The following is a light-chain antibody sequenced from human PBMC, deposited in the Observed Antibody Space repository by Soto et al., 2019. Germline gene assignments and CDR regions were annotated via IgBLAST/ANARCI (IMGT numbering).Light chain of an antibody. CDR2: KAS. CDR3: QQYNSYSWT. Sequence: DIQVTQSPSTLSASLGARVTLTCRASQSISSWLAWYQQKPGKAPKLLIYKASSLESGVPSRFSGSGSGTEFTLTISSLQPDDFATYYCQQYNSYSWTFGQGTKVDIK. J-gene: IGKJ1*01. CDR1: QSISSW. V-gene: IGKV1-5*03.